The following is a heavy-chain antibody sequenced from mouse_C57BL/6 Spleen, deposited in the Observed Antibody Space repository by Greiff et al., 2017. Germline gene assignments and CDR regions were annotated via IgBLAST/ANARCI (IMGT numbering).Heavy chain of an antibody. CDR2: ISSGGSYT. J-gene: IGHJ2*01. CDR1: GFTFSSYG. V-gene: IGHV5-6*01. Sequence: EVQLVESGGDLVKPGGSLKLSCAASGFTFSSYGMSWVRQTPDKRLEWVATISSGGSYTYYPDSVKGRFTISRDNAKNTLYLQMSSLKSEDTAMYYCARPGHYERGYYFDYWGQGTTLTVSS. CDR3: ARPGHYERGYYFDY. D-gene: IGHD2-4*01.